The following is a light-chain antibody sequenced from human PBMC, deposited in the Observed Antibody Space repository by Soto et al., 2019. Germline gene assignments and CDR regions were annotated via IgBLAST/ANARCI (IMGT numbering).Light chain of an antibody. V-gene: IGKV4-1*01. J-gene: IGKJ4*01. CDR2: WAS. Sequence: DIVMTQSPDSLAVSLGERATINCKSSESILFSAKNKNYLSWYQQKPGQPPKLLIYWASIRESGVPDRFSGSGSGTNFTLTISSLQAEDFATYYCQQYNSYLLTFGGGTKVDI. CDR1: ESILFSAKNKNY. CDR3: QQYNSYLLT.